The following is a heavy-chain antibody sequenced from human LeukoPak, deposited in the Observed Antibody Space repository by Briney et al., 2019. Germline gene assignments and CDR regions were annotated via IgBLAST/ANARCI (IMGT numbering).Heavy chain of an antibody. D-gene: IGHD2-15*01. Sequence: GGSLRLSCAVSGFTFSSYSMNWVRQAPGKGLEWVSYISSSSSTIYYADSVKGRFTISRDNAKNSLYLQMNSLRAEDTAVYYCARDCLGLLRGAAYFDYWGQGTLVTVSS. V-gene: IGHV3-48*01. CDR2: ISSSSSTI. J-gene: IGHJ4*02. CDR3: ARDCLGLLRGAAYFDY. CDR1: GFTFSSYS.